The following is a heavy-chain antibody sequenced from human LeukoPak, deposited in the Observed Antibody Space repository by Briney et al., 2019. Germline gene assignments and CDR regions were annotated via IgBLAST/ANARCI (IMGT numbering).Heavy chain of an antibody. J-gene: IGHJ4*02. Sequence: SQTLTLTCAISGASFSSNSAAWNCIRQSPTRGLESLGSTYYRTKWYSDYAVAGKSPLTINPDTSPTQLSLHLNSVTPEDTAVYYCARDSIGWRSSFDYCGEGTLVSVSS. V-gene: IGHV6-1*01. CDR2: TYYRTKWYS. D-gene: IGHD6-19*01. CDR1: GASFSSNSAA. CDR3: ARDSIGWRSSFDY.